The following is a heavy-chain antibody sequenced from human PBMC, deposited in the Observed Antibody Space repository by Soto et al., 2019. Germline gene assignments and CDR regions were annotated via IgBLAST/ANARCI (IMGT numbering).Heavy chain of an antibody. Sequence: PGGSLRLSCAAYGFTFNNYAMNWVRQAQGGGLEWVSAISGSGSSTYYADSVKGRFTDSRDNTKTTLYLQMSGLRAEDTAIYYCARAYSGSHPLDYWGQGTLVTVSS. J-gene: IGHJ4*02. V-gene: IGHV3-23*01. D-gene: IGHD6-6*01. CDR2: ISGSGSST. CDR1: GFTFNNYA. CDR3: ARAYSGSHPLDY.